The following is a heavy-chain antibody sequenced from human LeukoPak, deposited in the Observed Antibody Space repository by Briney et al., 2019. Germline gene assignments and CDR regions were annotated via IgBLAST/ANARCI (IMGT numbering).Heavy chain of an antibody. CDR2: IWYDGSNK. V-gene: IGHV3-33*01. J-gene: IGHJ4*02. CDR3: ARDLTHYFDC. Sequence: GRSLRLSCAASGFTFSSYGIHWVRQAPGKGLEWVAVIWYDGSNKYYADSVKGRFTISRDNSKNTMYLQMNSLRVEDTAVYYCARDLTHYFDCWGQGTLVTVSS. CDR1: GFTFSSYG.